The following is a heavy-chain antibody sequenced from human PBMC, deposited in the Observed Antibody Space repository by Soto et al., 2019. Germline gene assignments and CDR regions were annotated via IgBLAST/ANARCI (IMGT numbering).Heavy chain of an antibody. Sequence: KPSETLSLTCTVSGGSISSYYWSWIRQPPGKGLEWIGYIYYSGSTNYNPSLKSRVTISVDTSKNQFSLKLSSVTAADTAVYYCARHHYDFWSGYPNRDYYYYMDVWGKGTTVTVSS. V-gene: IGHV4-59*08. CDR1: GGSISSYY. D-gene: IGHD3-3*01. J-gene: IGHJ6*03. CDR3: ARHHYDFWSGYPNRDYYYYMDV. CDR2: IYYSGST.